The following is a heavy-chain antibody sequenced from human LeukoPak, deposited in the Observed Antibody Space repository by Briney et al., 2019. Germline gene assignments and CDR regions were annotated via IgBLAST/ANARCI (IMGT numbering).Heavy chain of an antibody. CDR1: GFTFSSYE. D-gene: IGHD1-26*01. CDR3: ARDWEGGAHLNWFDP. V-gene: IGHV3-48*03. CDR2: ISSSGSTI. J-gene: IGHJ5*02. Sequence: TGGSLRLSCAASGFTFSSYEMNWVRQAAGKGLEWVSYISSSGSTIYYADSVKGRFTISRDNAKNSLYLQMNSLRAEDTAVYYCARDWEGGAHLNWFDPWGQGTLVTVSS.